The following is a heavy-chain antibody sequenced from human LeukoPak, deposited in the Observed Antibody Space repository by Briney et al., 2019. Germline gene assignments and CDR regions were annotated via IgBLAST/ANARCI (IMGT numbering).Heavy chain of an antibody. CDR3: ASEVDTAMR. J-gene: IGHJ4*02. CDR1: GGSFSGYY. Sequence: PSETLSLTCAVYGGSFSGYYWSWIRQPPGKGLEWIGEINHSGSTNYNPSLKSRVTISVGTSKNQFSLKLSSVTAADTAVYYCASEVDTAMRWGQGTLVTVSS. CDR2: INHSGST. V-gene: IGHV4-34*01. D-gene: IGHD5-18*01.